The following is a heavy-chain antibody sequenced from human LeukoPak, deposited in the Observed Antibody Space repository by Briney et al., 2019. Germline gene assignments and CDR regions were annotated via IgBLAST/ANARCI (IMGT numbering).Heavy chain of an antibody. CDR2: IYTSGTT. CDR3: ARVSRDDYYYYYYMDV. J-gene: IGHJ6*03. V-gene: IGHV4-61*02. Sequence: PSETLSLTCTVSGGSISSSTYSWTWIRQPAGKGLEWVGRIYTSGTTNHNPSLKSRVTMSVDTSKNQFSLKLSSVTAADTAVYYCARVSRDDYYYYYYMDVWGKGTTVTISS. CDR1: GGSISSSTYS.